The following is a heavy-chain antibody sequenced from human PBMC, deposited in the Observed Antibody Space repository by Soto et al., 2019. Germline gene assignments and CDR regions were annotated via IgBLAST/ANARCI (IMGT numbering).Heavy chain of an antibody. CDR3: ARGRGYCSGGSCYEVLRSSGFDY. Sequence: ASVKVSCKASGYTFTSYAMHWVRQAPGQRLEWMGWINAGNGNTKYSQKFQGRVTITRDTSASTAYMELSSLRSEDTAVYYCARGRGYCSGGSCYEVLRSSGFDYWGQGTLVTVSS. D-gene: IGHD2-15*01. CDR1: GYTFTSYA. CDR2: INAGNGNT. V-gene: IGHV1-3*01. J-gene: IGHJ4*02.